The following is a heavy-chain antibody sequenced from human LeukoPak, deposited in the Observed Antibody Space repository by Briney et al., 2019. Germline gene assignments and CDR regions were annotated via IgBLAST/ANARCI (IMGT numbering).Heavy chain of an antibody. Sequence: GGSLRLSCAASGFTVSSNYMSWVRQAPGKGLEWVSVIYSGGSTYYADSVKGRFTISRDNSKSTLYIQMNSLRAEDTAVYYCARVSGSSWYHAFDIWGQGTMVTVSS. D-gene: IGHD6-13*01. CDR3: ARVSGSSWYHAFDI. J-gene: IGHJ3*02. CDR1: GFTVSSNY. CDR2: IYSGGST. V-gene: IGHV3-53*01.